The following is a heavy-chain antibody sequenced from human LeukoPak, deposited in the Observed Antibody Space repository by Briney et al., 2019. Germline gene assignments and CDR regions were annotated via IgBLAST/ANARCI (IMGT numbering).Heavy chain of an antibody. Sequence: GGSLRLSCAASGFTFSSYAMSWVRQAPGKGQEWVSAISGSGGSTYYADSVKGRFTISRDNSKNTLYLQMNSLRAEDTAVYYCARGRRITIFGVVIGPFDYWGQGTLVTVSS. J-gene: IGHJ4*02. V-gene: IGHV3-23*01. CDR1: GFTFSSYA. D-gene: IGHD3-3*01. CDR2: ISGSGGST. CDR3: ARGRRITIFGVVIGPFDY.